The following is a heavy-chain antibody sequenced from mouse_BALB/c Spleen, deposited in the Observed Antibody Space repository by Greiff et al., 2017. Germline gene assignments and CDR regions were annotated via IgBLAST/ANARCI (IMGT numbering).Heavy chain of an antibody. CDR3: ARDGGSYYFDY. J-gene: IGHJ2*01. Sequence: EVKLMESGGGLVQPGGSRKLSCAASGFTFSDYGMAWVRQAPGKGPEWVAFISNLAYSIYYADTVTGRFTISRENAKNTLYLEMSSLRSEDTAMYYCARDGGSYYFDYWGQGTTRTVSS. CDR1: GFTFSDYG. V-gene: IGHV5-15*02. CDR2: ISNLAYSI.